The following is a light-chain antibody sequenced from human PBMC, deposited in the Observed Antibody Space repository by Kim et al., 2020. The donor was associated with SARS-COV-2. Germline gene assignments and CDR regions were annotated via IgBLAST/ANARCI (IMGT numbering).Light chain of an antibody. CDR3: NSRDTISKHVV. CDR2: DKN. V-gene: IGLV3-19*01. Sequence: SSELTQDPAVSVALGQTVRITCQGVSLRSYYATWYQQKPGQAPLLVIYDKNIRPSGIPDRFSGSSSGNTASLTITGAQAEDEADYYCNSRDTISKHVVFGGGTQLTVL. CDR1: SLRSYY. J-gene: IGLJ2*01.